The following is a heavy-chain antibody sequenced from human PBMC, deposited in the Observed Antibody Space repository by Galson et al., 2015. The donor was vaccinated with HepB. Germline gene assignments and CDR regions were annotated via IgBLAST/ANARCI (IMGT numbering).Heavy chain of an antibody. D-gene: IGHD2-2*01. Sequence: GSLRLSCAASGFTFSSYGMSWVRQAPGKGLAWVSTIRGSGGNTYYADSVKGRFTISRDNSKNTLYLQMNSLRAEDTAIYYCAKEQYCSSTGCFNYFDFWGQGTLVTVSS. CDR1: GFTFSSYG. J-gene: IGHJ4*02. CDR3: AKEQYCSSTGCFNYFDF. CDR2: IRGSGGNT. V-gene: IGHV3-23*01.